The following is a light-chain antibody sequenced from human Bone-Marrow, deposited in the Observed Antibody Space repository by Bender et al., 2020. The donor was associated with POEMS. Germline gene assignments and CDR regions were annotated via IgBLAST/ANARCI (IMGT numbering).Light chain of an antibody. CDR2: DVS. CDR1: ISDVGLFNL. V-gene: IGLV2-14*02. J-gene: IGLJ2*01. CDR3: SSCTYSTTQV. Sequence: QSALTQPASVSGSPGQSITITCTGTISDVGLFNLVSWYQQHPGKAPKLLIYDVSYRPSGVSNRFSGSKSGNTASLTISGLQAEDEAEYYCSSCTYSTTQVFGAGTKLTVL.